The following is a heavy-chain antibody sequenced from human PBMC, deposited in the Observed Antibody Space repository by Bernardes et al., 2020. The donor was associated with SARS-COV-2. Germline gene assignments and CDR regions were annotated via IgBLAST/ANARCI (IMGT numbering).Heavy chain of an antibody. J-gene: IGHJ6*02. CDR2: IWYDGRNK. Sequence: GGSLRISCAASGFTFRSSGMHWVRQAPGKGLEWVAVIWYDGRNKYYADSVKGRFTISRDNSKNTLYLQMNSLRAEDTAVYYCARELLRLYGMDVWGQGTTVTVSS. CDR3: ARELLRLYGMDV. D-gene: IGHD1-26*01. CDR1: GFTFRSSG. V-gene: IGHV3-33*01.